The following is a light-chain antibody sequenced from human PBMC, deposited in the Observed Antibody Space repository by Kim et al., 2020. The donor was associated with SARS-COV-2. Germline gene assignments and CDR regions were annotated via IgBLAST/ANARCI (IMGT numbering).Light chain of an antibody. CDR3: QTWGTGPNWV. V-gene: IGLV4-69*01. Sequence: PVLTQSPSASASLGASVKLTCTLSSGHSSYAIAWHQQQPEKGPRYLMKLNSDGSHSKGDGIPDRFSGSSSGAERYLTISSLQSEDEADYYCQTWGTGPNWVFGGGTQLTVL. CDR2: LNSDGSH. CDR1: SGHSSYA. J-gene: IGLJ3*02.